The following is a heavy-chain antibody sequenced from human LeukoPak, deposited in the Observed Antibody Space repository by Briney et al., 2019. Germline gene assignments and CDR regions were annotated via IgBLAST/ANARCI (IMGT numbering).Heavy chain of an antibody. CDR1: GFIFSDHA. CDR3: VKAGCSSTRCYGNY. J-gene: IGHJ4*02. CDR2: ITSNGGST. D-gene: IGHD2-2*01. V-gene: IGHV3-64D*09. Sequence: GGSLRLSCSASGFIFSDHAIHWVRQAPGKGLEYVSGITSNGGSTYYADSVKGRFTISRDNSKNALYLQMSSLRAEDTAVYYCVKAGCSSTRCYGNYWGQGTLVTVSS.